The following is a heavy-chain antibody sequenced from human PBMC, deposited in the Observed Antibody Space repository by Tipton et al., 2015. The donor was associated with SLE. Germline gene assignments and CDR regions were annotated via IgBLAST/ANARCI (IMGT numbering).Heavy chain of an antibody. V-gene: IGHV1-69*01. CDR3: ARRHRSSTRGGAFDI. Sequence: QVQLVQSGAEVKKPGSSVKVSCKASGGTFSSYTITWVRQAPGQGLEWMGGIIPIFGTANYAQKFQGRVTITADESTTTAYMELSSLRSDDTAVYYCARRHRSSTRGGAFDIWGQGTMVTVSS. D-gene: IGHD2-2*01. CDR1: GGTFSSYT. J-gene: IGHJ3*02. CDR2: IIPIFGTA.